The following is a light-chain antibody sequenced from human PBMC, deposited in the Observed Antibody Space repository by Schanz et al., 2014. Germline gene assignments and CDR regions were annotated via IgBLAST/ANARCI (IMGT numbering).Light chain of an antibody. CDR1: SSDVGAYNL. CDR2: DVS. Sequence: QSALTQPASVSGSPGQSITISCTGTSSDVGAYNLVSWFQQHPGKVPKLVIYDVSNRPSGISNRFSGSKSGNTASLTISGLQAEDEADYYCSSYTTSSTPYVFGTGTKLTVL. V-gene: IGLV2-14*03. CDR3: SSYTTSSTPYV. J-gene: IGLJ1*01.